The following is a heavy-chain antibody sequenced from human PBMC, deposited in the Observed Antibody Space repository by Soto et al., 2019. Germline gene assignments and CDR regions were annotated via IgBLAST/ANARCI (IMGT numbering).Heavy chain of an antibody. D-gene: IGHD2-15*01. J-gene: IGHJ5*02. CDR1: GYSFTSYW. V-gene: IGHV5-10-1*01. Sequence: PGESLKISCKGSGYSFTSYWISWVRQMPGKGLEWMGRIDPSDSYTNYSPSFQGHVTISADKSISTAYLQWSSLKASDTAMYYCARGYCSGGSCPNWFDPWGQGTLVTVSS. CDR2: IDPSDSYT. CDR3: ARGYCSGGSCPNWFDP.